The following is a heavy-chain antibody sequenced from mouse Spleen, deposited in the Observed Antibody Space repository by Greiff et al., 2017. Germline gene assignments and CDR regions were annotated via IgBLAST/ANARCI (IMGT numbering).Heavy chain of an antibody. CDR3: ARNSDRYDSWFAY. CDR2: ISNGGGST. CDR1: GFTFSSYT. Sequence: EVKLQESGGGLVQPGGSLKLSCAASGFTFSSYTMSWVRQTPEKRLEWVAYISNGGGSTYYPDTVKGRFTISRDNAKNTLYLQMSSLKSEDTAMYYCARNSDRYDSWFAYWGQGTLVTVSA. V-gene: IGHV5-12-2*01. D-gene: IGHD2-14*01. J-gene: IGHJ3*01.